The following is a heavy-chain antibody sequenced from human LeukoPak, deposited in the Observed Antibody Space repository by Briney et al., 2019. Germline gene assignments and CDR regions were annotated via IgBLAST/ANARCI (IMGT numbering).Heavy chain of an antibody. CDR3: ARNIRRGGSYSPHNWFDP. J-gene: IGHJ5*02. V-gene: IGHV1-8*01. CDR1: GYTSTSYD. D-gene: IGHD1-26*01. CDR2: MNPNSGNT. Sequence: ASVKVSCKASGYTSTSYDINWVRQATGQGLEWIGWMNPNSGNTGYAQKFQGRVTMTRNTSISTAYMELSSLRSEDTAVYYCARNIRRGGSYSPHNWFDPWGQGTLVTVSS.